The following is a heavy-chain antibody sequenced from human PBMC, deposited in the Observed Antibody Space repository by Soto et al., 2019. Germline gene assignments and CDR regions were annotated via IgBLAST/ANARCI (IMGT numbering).Heavy chain of an antibody. Sequence: LRLSCAASGFTFDDYSMHWVRQAPGKGLEWVALISYDGGTTYYGYSVKGRFTISRDDSKNTLFLQMNSLRSEDTAVYYCARPHIKSAWNDGFDIWGQGTMVTVSS. CDR3: ARPHIKSAWNDGFDI. D-gene: IGHD1-1*01. CDR2: ISYDGGTT. J-gene: IGHJ3*02. V-gene: IGHV3-30-3*01. CDR1: GFTFDDYS.